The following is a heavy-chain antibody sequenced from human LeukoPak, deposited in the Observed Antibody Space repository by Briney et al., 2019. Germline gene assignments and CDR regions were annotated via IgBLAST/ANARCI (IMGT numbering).Heavy chain of an antibody. J-gene: IGHJ4*02. CDR2: IGGGGGTT. D-gene: IGHD3-16*01. Sequence: GGSLRLSCAASGFTFSSYAMSWVRQAPGKGLEWVSSIGGGGGTTYFADSVKGRFTISRDKNTLYLQMNSLRAGDTAVYYCAKHPVLGGSYRPEAYFDYWGQGTLVTVSS. V-gene: IGHV3-23*01. CDR1: GFTFSSYA. CDR3: AKHPVLGGSYRPEAYFDY.